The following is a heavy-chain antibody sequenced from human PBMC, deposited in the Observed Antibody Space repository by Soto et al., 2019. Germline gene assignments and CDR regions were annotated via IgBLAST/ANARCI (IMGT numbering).Heavy chain of an antibody. CDR2: IIPIFGTA. V-gene: IGHV1-69*01. CDR1: GDTFSSYA. J-gene: IGHJ6*02. CDR3: AGRASGYCSGGSCYGNYSYENRMDV. D-gene: IGHD2-15*01. Sequence: QVQLVQSGAEVKKPGSSVKVSCKASGDTFSSYAISWVRQAPGQGLEWMGGIIPIFGTANYAQKFQGRVTITGDESTSTAYLGLSNLSSEDTDVYCCAGRASGYCSGGSCYGNYSYENRMDVWGRGSTVTVSS.